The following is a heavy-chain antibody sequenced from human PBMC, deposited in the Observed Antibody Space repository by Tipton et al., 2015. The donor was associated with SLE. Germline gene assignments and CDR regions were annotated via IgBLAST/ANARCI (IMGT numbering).Heavy chain of an antibody. CDR3: ARDTLGGLDY. V-gene: IGHV4-4*02. J-gene: IGHJ4*02. CDR1: GGSIRSSNW. CDR2: IDHSGST. Sequence: TLSLTCAVSGGSIRSSNWWSWVRQPPGKGLEWIGEIDHSGSTNSNPPLKSRVSMSVDKSKNQFSLKMSSVTAADTAVYYCARDTLGGLDYWGQGTLVTVSS. D-gene: IGHD7-27*01.